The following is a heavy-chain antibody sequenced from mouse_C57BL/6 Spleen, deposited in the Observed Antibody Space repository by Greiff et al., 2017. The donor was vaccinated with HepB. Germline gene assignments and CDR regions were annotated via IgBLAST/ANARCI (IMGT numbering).Heavy chain of an antibody. CDR2: IHPNSGST. J-gene: IGHJ3*01. D-gene: IGHD1-1*01. V-gene: IGHV1-64*01. CDR3: ALPYYGSSQFAY. CDR1: GYTFTSYW. Sequence: VQLQQPGAELVKPGASVKLSCKASGYTFTSYWMHWVKQRPGQGLEWIGMIHPNSGSTNYNEKFKSKATLTVDKSSSTAYMQLSSLTSEDSAVYYCALPYYGSSQFAYWGQGTLVTVSA.